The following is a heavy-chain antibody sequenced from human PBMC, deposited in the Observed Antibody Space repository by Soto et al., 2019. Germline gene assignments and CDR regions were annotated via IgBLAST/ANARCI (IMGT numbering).Heavy chain of an antibody. CDR3: ARHPSVVVPAAPDPFFDY. Sequence: SETLSLTCTGAGGSISSYYWNWIRQPPGKVLEWIGYIYYSGSTNYNPSLKSRVTISVDTSKNQFSLKLSSVTAADTAVYYCARHPSVVVPAAPDPFFDYWGQGTLVTVS. V-gene: IGHV4-59*08. CDR1: GGSISSYY. J-gene: IGHJ4*02. D-gene: IGHD2-2*01. CDR2: IYYSGST.